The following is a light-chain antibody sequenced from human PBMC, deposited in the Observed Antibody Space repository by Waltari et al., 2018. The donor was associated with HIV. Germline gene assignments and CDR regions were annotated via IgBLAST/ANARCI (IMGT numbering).Light chain of an antibody. V-gene: IGLV1-40*01. CDR1: SSNIGAGYD. CDR3: QSYDVSLSGSI. CDR2: GNI. Sequence: QSVLTQPPSVSGAPGQRVTISCTGSSSNIGAGYDVHWYQQLPGTAPKLLINGNINRPSGVSDRCADFKSGTSASLAITGLQTEDEADYYCQSYDVSLSGSIFGGGTKLTVL. J-gene: IGLJ2*01.